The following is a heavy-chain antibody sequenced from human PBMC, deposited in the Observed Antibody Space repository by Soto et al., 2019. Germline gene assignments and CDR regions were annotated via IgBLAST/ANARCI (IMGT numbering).Heavy chain of an antibody. CDR1: RFTFSTYA. D-gene: IGHD6-19*01. V-gene: IGHV3-23*01. CDR2: IANSGDRT. CDR3: AKGGWRGDYFDF. Sequence: EVVLLESGGGLVQPGGSLRLSCAASRFTFSTYAMAWVSQAPGKGLEWVSYIANSGDRTYYADSVKGRFTISRDNSRSTLYLQMSSLRPEDTATYYCAKGGWRGDYFDFWGQGTLVTVSS. J-gene: IGHJ4*02.